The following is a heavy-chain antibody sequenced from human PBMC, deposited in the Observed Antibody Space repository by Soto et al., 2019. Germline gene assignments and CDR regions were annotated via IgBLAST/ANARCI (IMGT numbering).Heavy chain of an antibody. CDR1: GDRVSTNSAA. CDR3: ARGDNWNDFDFDY. V-gene: IGHV6-1*01. Sequence: QTLTLTFAISGDRVSTNSAAWNWIRQSPSRGLEWLGRTYYRSNWYNDYAVSVKSRITTNPDTSKNQFSLQLNSVTPEDTAVYYCARGDNWNDFDFDYWGQGTLVTVSS. D-gene: IGHD1-20*01. J-gene: IGHJ4*02. CDR2: TYYRSNWYN.